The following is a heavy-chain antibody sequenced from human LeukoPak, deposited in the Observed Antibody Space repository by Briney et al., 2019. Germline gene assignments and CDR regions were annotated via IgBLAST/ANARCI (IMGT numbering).Heavy chain of an antibody. CDR3: AREGSYYDSSGYYYGMDV. J-gene: IGHJ6*02. CDR1: GGSISSYY. CDR2: IYYSGST. V-gene: IGHV4-59*01. D-gene: IGHD3-22*01. Sequence: SETLSLTCTVSGGSISSYYWSWIRQPPGKGLEWIGYIYYSGSTNYNPSLKSRVTISVDTSKNQFSLKLSSVTAADTAVYYCAREGSYYDSSGYYYGMDVWGQGTTVTVSS.